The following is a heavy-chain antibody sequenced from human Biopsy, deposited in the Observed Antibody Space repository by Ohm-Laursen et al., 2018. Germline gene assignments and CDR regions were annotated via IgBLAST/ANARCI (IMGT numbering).Heavy chain of an antibody. D-gene: IGHD2-15*01. CDR1: GVSITAYY. CDR3: ARMDCSGGSCHYYSYGMDV. V-gene: IGHV4-4*09. J-gene: IGHJ6*02. CDR2: IHHRGST. Sequence: GTLSLTCTVSGVSITAYYWGWIRQPPGKGLEGIGNIHHRGSTNYNPSLKSRLTISVDTSKNQFSLKLSSVAAADTAVYYCARMDCSGGSCHYYSYGMDVWGQGTTVTVSS.